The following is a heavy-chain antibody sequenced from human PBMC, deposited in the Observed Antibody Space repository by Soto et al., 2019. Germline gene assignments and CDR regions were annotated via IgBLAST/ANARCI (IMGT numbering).Heavy chain of an antibody. V-gene: IGHV3-53*01. CDR2: IYSGGST. Sequence: PSETLSLTCAVSGDSISSGYYWAWIRQPPGKGLEWVSVIYSGGSTYYADSVKGRFTISRDNSKNTLYLQMNSLRAEDTAVYYCASRPRYGDYDYWGQGTLVTV. D-gene: IGHD4-17*01. CDR3: ASRPRYGDYDY. CDR1: GDSISSGYY. J-gene: IGHJ4*02.